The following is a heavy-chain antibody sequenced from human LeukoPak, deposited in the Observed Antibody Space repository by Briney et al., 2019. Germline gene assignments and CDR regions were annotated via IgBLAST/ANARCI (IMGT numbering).Heavy chain of an antibody. CDR2: ISGDGDRT. Sequence: PGGSLRLSCAPSGFTFDDYAMHWVRQAPGKGLEWVSLISGDGDRTFYADSVKGRFTISRDNSKNSLYLQMNSLRTEDTALYYCAKTAYDILSGYSSPLHYYYGMDVWGQGTTVTVSS. J-gene: IGHJ6*02. D-gene: IGHD3-9*01. CDR3: AKTAYDILSGYSSPLHYYYGMDV. V-gene: IGHV3-43*02. CDR1: GFTFDDYA.